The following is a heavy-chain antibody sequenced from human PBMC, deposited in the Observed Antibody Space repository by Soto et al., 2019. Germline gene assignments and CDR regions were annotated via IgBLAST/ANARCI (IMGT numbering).Heavy chain of an antibody. CDR3: AKDSSGWYKYFDY. Sequence: GGSLRLSCAASGFTFSSYAMSWVRQAPGKGLEWVSAISGSGGSTYCADSVKGRFTISRDNSKDTLYLQMNSLRAEDTAVYYCAKDSSGWYKYFDYWGQGTLVTVSS. CDR2: ISGSGGST. J-gene: IGHJ4*02. CDR1: GFTFSSYA. D-gene: IGHD6-19*01. V-gene: IGHV3-23*01.